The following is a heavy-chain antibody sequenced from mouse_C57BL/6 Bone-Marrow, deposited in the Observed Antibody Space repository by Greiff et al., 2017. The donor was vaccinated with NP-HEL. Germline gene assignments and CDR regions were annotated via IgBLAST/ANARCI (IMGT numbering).Heavy chain of an antibody. D-gene: IGHD1-2*01. V-gene: IGHV1-42*01. Sequence: VQLQQSGPELVKPGASVKISCKASGYSFTGYYMNWVKQSPEKSLEWIGEINPSTGGTTYNQKFKAKATLTVDKSSSTAYMQLKSLTSEDSAVYYCARETADYWGQGTTLTLSS. CDR1: GYSFTGYY. J-gene: IGHJ2*01. CDR2: INPSTGGT. CDR3: ARETADY.